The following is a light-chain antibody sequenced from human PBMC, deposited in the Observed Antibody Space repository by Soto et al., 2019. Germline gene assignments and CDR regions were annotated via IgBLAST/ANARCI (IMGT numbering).Light chain of an antibody. CDR2: KAS. Sequence: DIQMTQSPSTLSASVGDRVTITCRASQSIRSWLAWYQQKPGKAPKLLIYKASSLESGVPSRFSGSGSGTEFTLTISSLQHDDFATYYCLQYNSYWTFGQGTKVEIK. J-gene: IGKJ1*01. CDR1: QSIRSW. CDR3: LQYNSYWT. V-gene: IGKV1-5*03.